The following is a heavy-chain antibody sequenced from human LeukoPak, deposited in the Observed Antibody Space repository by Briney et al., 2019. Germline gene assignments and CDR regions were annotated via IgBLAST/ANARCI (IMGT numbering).Heavy chain of an antibody. J-gene: IGHJ4*02. V-gene: IGHV3-9*01. CDR3: AKDQTGELLFGGKGSDY. D-gene: IGHD3-10*01. CDR2: ISWNSGSI. Sequence: PGGSLRLSCAASGFTFDDYAMHWVRQAPGKGLEWVSGISWNSGSIGYADSVKGRFTISRDNAKNSLYLQMNSLRAEDTALYYCAKDQTGELLFGGKGSDYWGQGTLVTVSS. CDR1: GFTFDDYA.